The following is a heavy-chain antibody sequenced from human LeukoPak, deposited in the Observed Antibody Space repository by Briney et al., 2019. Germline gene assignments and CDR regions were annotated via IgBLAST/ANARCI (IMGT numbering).Heavy chain of an antibody. Sequence: GGSLRLSCAASGFTFSSYAMHWVRQAPGKGLEWVAVISYDGSNKYYADSVKGRFTISRDNSKNTLYLQMNSLRAEDTAVYYCARGAVWFGELRSDPWGQGTLVTVSS. CDR1: GFTFSSYA. CDR3: ARGAVWFGELRSDP. J-gene: IGHJ5*02. D-gene: IGHD3-10*01. V-gene: IGHV3-30-3*01. CDR2: ISYDGSNK.